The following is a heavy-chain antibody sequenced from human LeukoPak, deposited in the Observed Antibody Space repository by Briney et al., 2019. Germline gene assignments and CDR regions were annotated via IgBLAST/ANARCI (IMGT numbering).Heavy chain of an antibody. Sequence: SETLSLTCTVSGGSISSGGYYWSWIRQHPGKGLEWIGYIYYSGSTYYNPSLKSRVTISVDTSKSQFSLKLSSVTAADTAVYYCARDLVGTAHWFDPWGQGTLVTVSS. CDR2: IYYSGST. J-gene: IGHJ5*02. CDR3: ARDLVGTAHWFDP. V-gene: IGHV4-31*03. D-gene: IGHD1/OR15-1a*01. CDR1: GGSISSGGYY.